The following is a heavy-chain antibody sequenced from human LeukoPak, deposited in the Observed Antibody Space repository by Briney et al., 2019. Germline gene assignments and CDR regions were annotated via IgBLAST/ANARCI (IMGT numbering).Heavy chain of an antibody. D-gene: IGHD4-17*01. V-gene: IGHV3-21*01. CDR2: ISSSSSYI. J-gene: IGHJ4*02. Sequence: TVGFLRLSCAAYGFTFSIYNMNWVRQAPGKGLEWVSSISSSSSYIYYADSVKGRFTISRDNAKNSLYLQMNSLRAEDTAVYYCARLTTTVTTPFDYWGQGTLVTVSS. CDR1: GFTFSIYN. CDR3: ARLTTTVTTPFDY.